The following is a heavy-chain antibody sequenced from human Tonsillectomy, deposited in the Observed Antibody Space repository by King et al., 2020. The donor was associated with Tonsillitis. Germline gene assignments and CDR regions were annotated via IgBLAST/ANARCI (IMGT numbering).Heavy chain of an antibody. V-gene: IGHV4-31*03. D-gene: IGHD2-15*01. CDR3: ARYEGGVFDP. CDR1: GGSIGGGAFY. CDR2: IFHSENT. Sequence: QLQESGPGLVKPSQTLSLTCTFSGGSIGGGAFYWSWIRQHPGKGLGGIGYIFHSENTYYNPSLKSRLIMSVDTSENQFSLKLSSVTAADTAVYYCARYEGGVFDPWGQGTLVTVSS. J-gene: IGHJ5*02.